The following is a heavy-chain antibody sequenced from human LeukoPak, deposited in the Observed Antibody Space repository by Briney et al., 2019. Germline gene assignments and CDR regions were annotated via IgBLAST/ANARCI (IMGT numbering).Heavy chain of an antibody. Sequence: GGSLRLSCAASGFTFSSYGMHWVRQAPGKGLEWVAVTSHDGSNKYYADSVKGRFTISRDNSKNTLYLQMNSLRAEDTAVYYCAKSASMIVVVIPEYWGQETLVTVSS. CDR1: GFTFSSYG. D-gene: IGHD3-22*01. CDR2: TSHDGSNK. CDR3: AKSASMIVVVIPEY. J-gene: IGHJ4*02. V-gene: IGHV3-30*18.